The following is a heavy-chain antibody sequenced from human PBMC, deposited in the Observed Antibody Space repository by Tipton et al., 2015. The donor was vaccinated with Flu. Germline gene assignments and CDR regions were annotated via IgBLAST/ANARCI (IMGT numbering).Heavy chain of an antibody. D-gene: IGHD4-11*01. V-gene: IGHV4-38-2*01. CDR1: GDSIGSNYF. CDR3: ARRDYSNYVSEPRNWFDL. J-gene: IGHJ5*02. CDR2: VHRSGNG. Sequence: TLSLTCSVSGDSIGSNYFWAWIRQPPGKGLEWVAIVHRSGNGYYNPSLRSRVTISVDTSRNQFSLKMSSVTAADTAVYYCARRDYSNYVSEPRNWFDLWGQGTPVTVSS.